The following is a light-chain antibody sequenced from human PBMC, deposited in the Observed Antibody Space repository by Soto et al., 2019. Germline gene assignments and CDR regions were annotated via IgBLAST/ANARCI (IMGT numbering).Light chain of an antibody. Sequence: AIQMTQSPSSLSASAGDRVTITCRASQGIGNDLAWYQQKPGKAPTLLIYSASNLQSGVPSRFSGSGSGTDFTPTISSLQPEDFATYYCLQDYNYPFTFGPGTKVDIK. J-gene: IGKJ3*01. CDR1: QGIGND. CDR2: SAS. V-gene: IGKV1-6*01. CDR3: LQDYNYPFT.